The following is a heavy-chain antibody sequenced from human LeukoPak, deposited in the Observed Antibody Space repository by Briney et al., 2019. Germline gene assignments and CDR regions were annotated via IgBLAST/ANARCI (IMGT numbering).Heavy chain of an antibody. J-gene: IGHJ3*02. D-gene: IGHD3-22*01. CDR2: IYHSGST. Sequence: PSGTLSLTCAVSGGSISSSNWWSWVRQPPGKGLEWIGEIYHSGSTNYNPSLKSRVTISVDKSKNQFSLKLSSVTAADTAVYYCARDSHYYDSSGYPYDAFDIWGQGTMVTVSS. CDR1: GGSISSSNW. CDR3: ARDSHYYDSSGYPYDAFDI. V-gene: IGHV4-4*02.